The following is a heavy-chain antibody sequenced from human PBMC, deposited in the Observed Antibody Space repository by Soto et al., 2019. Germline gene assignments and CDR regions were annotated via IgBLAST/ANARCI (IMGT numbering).Heavy chain of an antibody. J-gene: IGHJ4*01. CDR2: IWYDGSNK. V-gene: IGHV3-33*01. CDR1: GFTFSSYG. D-gene: IGHD6-19*01. Sequence: QVQLVESGGGVVQPGRSLRLSCAASGFTFSSYGMHWVPQAPGKGLAWVAVIWYDGSNKYYADSVKVRFTISRDNSKNTLYRPMNTLRAENTTVYYCASALSIAVAGSPSDYWGRGTLDAVSS. CDR3: ASALSIAVAGSPSDY.